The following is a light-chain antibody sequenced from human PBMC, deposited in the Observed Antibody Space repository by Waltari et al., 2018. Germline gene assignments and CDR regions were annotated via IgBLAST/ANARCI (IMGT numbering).Light chain of an antibody. CDR2: EVS. Sequence: QSALTQPASVSGSPGQSITISCTGTSSDVGGYNYVSWYQQHPGKAPQLMIYEVSNRPSGVSHRFSGSKSGNTASLTISGLQAEDEADYYCSSYTSRSIRVFGGGTKLTVL. CDR1: SSDVGGYNY. CDR3: SSYTSRSIRV. V-gene: IGLV2-14*01. J-gene: IGLJ2*01.